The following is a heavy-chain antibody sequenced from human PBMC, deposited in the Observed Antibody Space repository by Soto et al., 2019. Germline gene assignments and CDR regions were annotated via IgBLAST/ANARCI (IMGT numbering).Heavy chain of an antibody. Sequence: QVPLVQSGAEVKKPGSSVKVSCKASGGTFSSYAIGWVRQAPGQGLEWMGGIIPIFGTANYAQKFQGRVTITADESTSTAYMELSSLRSEDTAVYYCARERLTGTTTFYYYYGMDVWGQGTTVTVSS. CDR2: IIPIFGTA. CDR1: GGTFSSYA. J-gene: IGHJ6*02. CDR3: ARERLTGTTTFYYYYGMDV. D-gene: IGHD1-7*01. V-gene: IGHV1-69*01.